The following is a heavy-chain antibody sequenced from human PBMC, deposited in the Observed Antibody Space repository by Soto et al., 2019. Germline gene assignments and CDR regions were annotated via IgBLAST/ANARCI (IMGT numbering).Heavy chain of an antibody. CDR3: ARIKLVEWFFMNVEVYDMDV. V-gene: IGHV3-48*04. J-gene: IGHJ6*02. Sequence: PGESLRLSCVASGFSLSDYAVNWVRQAPGKGLEWVSFISSDSRTIYYADSVEGRFTVSRDNPRNSVSLQMDSLRGEDAAVYYGARIKLVEWFFMNVEVYDMDVWGQGTPGTVSS. CDR1: GFSLSDYA. CDR2: ISSDSRTI. D-gene: IGHD3-3*01.